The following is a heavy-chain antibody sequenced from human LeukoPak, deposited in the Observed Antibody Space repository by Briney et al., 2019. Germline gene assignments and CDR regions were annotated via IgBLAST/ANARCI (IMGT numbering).Heavy chain of an antibody. D-gene: IGHD2-2*02. CDR1: GESFSGYY. V-gene: IGHV4-4*07. CDR2: IYTSGST. CDR3: AREDCSSTSCYIDY. J-gene: IGHJ4*02. Sequence: SETLSLTCAVYGESFSGYYWSWIRQPAGKGLEWIGRIYTSGSTNYNPSLKSRVTMSVDTSKNQFSLKLSSVTAADTAVYYCAREDCSSTSCYIDYWGQGTLVTVSS.